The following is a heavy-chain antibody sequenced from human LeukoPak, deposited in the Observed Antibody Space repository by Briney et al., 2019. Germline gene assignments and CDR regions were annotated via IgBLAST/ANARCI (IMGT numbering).Heavy chain of an antibody. CDR3: ARRSIAAAGTDWYFDL. CDR2: INHMEST. CDR1: AGSFSGYY. D-gene: IGHD6-13*01. V-gene: IGHV4-34*01. Sequence: SQTLSLTCAVDAGSFSGYYWSWVRQPPGKGLEWIGEINHMESTNYNPSLKTRVTISVDTSKNQFSLKLSSVTAADTAVYYCARRSIAAAGTDWYFDLWGRGTLVTVSS. J-gene: IGHJ2*01.